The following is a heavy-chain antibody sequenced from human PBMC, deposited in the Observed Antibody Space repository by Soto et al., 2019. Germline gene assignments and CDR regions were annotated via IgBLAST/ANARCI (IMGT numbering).Heavy chain of an antibody. J-gene: IGHJ4*02. Sequence: ASVKVSCKASGYTFTSYYMHWVRQAPGQGLEWMGIINPSGGSTSYAQKFQGRVTMTRDTSTSTVYMELSSLRSEDTAVYYCARKAVAGLKPCYFDYWGQGTLVTVSS. D-gene: IGHD6-19*01. CDR2: INPSGGST. CDR1: GYTFTSYY. V-gene: IGHV1-46*03. CDR3: ARKAVAGLKPCYFDY.